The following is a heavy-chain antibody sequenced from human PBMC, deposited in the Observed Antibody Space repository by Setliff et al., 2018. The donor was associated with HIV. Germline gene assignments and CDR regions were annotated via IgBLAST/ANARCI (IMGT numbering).Heavy chain of an antibody. Sequence: PGGSLRLSCAASGFTFSNAWMNWVRQAPGKGLEWVGRIKSSRDGGTTDYAAPVKGRFTISKDDSINTLYLQMNSLETEDTAVYYCTTLVGANPYHDAFDIWGQGTMVTVSS. D-gene: IGHD1-26*01. CDR3: TTLVGANPYHDAFDI. J-gene: IGHJ3*02. V-gene: IGHV3-15*07. CDR2: IKSSRDGGTT. CDR1: GFTFSNAW.